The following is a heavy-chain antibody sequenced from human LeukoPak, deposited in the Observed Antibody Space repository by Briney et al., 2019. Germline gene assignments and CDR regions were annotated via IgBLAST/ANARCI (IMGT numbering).Heavy chain of an antibody. CDR1: GYTFTGYY. D-gene: IGHD3-10*01. CDR2: INPNSGGT. J-gene: IGHJ4*02. V-gene: IGHV1-2*02. Sequence: GASVKVSCKASGYTFTGYYMHWVRQAPGQGLEWMGWINPNSGGTNYAQKFQGRVTMTRDTSISTAYMELSRLRSDDTAVYYCARDFGYYYGSGSLDYWGQGTLVTVSS. CDR3: ARDFGYYYGSGSLDY.